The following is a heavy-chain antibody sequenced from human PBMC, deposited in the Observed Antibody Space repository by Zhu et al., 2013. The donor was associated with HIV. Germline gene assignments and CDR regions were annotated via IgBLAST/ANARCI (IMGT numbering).Heavy chain of an antibody. CDR3: ARDERALDV. J-gene: IGHJ3*01. CDR1: GYTFTGHY. CDR2: FSPYGGAT. Sequence: QVQLVQSGAEVKKPGASVKGSCKASGYTFTGHYIHWVRQAPGQGLEWMGWFSPYGGATNYAQKFQGRVSMTGDTTIHTAYMQLNRLIYDDTAVYYCARDERALDVWGQGTMVTVSS. V-gene: IGHV1-2*02. D-gene: IGHD6-25*01.